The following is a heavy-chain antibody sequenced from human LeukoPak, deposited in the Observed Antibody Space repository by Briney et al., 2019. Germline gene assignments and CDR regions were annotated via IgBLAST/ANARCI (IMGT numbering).Heavy chain of an antibody. Sequence: ASVKVSCKASGYSFTSYGVSWVRQAPGQGLEWMGWMNPNSGNTGYAQKFQGRATMTRNTSISTAYMELSSLRSEDTAVYYCARGVRPRGYSYGYLYWFDPWGQGTLVTVSS. D-gene: IGHD5-18*01. CDR3: ARGVRPRGYSYGYLYWFDP. CDR1: GYSFTSYG. J-gene: IGHJ5*02. V-gene: IGHV1-8*02. CDR2: MNPNSGNT.